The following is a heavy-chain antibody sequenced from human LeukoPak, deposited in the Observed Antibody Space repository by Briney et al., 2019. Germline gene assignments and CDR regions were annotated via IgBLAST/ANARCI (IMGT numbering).Heavy chain of an antibody. CDR2: ISSGSSYI. V-gene: IGHV3-21*01. CDR1: GFTFSSYS. CDR3: ARDLGYCSGGSCYSDGAFDI. Sequence: GGSLRLSCTASGFTFSSYSMNWVRQAPGKGLEWVSSISSGSSYIYYADSVKGRFTISRDNAKNSLYLQMNSLRAEDTAVYYCARDLGYCSGGSCYSDGAFDIWGQGTMVTVSS. D-gene: IGHD2-15*01. J-gene: IGHJ3*02.